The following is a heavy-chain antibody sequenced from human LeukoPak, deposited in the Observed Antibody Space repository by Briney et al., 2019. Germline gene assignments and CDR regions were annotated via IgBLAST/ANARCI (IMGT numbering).Heavy chain of an antibody. V-gene: IGHV1-69*04. CDR1: GDSFSTYP. CDR2: IIPFLGIL. J-gene: IGHJ5*02. Sequence: ASVKVSCKASGDSFSTYPISWVRQAPGQALEWMGRIIPFLGILNYAEKFEGRVTISADKSTSTAYMELTSLTSGDTAVYYCARDRDCTGRSCYSQWFDPWGQGTLVTVSS. CDR3: ARDRDCTGRSCYSQWFDP. D-gene: IGHD2-15*01.